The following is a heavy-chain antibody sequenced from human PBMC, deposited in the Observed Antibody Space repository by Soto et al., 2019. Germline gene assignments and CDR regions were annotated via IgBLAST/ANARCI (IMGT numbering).Heavy chain of an antibody. CDR1: GGSFSGYY. V-gene: IGHV4-59*08. D-gene: IGHD3-9*01. J-gene: IGHJ6*03. CDR2: VYYTGST. CDR3: ARTVLGPDLLADSFVDYYYYMDV. Sequence: SETLSLTCAVYGGSFSGYYWSWIRQPPGKGLEWIGYVYYTGSTSYNPSLKRRVTFSADSSRGQFSLRLNSVTAADTAVYYCARTVLGPDLLADSFVDYYYYMDVWGQGTTVTVSS.